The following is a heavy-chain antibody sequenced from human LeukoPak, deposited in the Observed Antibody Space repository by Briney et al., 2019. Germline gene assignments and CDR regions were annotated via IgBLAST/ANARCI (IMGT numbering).Heavy chain of an antibody. CDR3: ARVGYYDSSGYYSDFDY. J-gene: IGHJ4*02. CDR1: GYTFTCYY. Sequence: ASVKVSCKASGYTFTCYYMHWVRQAPGQGLEWMGWINPNSGGTNYAQKFQGRVTMTRDTSISTAYMELSRLRSDDTAVYYCARVGYYDSSGYYSDFDYWGQGTLVTVSS. V-gene: IGHV1-2*02. CDR2: INPNSGGT. D-gene: IGHD3-22*01.